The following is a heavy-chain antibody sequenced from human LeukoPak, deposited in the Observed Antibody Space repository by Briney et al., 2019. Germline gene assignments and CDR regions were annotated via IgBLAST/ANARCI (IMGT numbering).Heavy chain of an antibody. CDR2: IYHSGST. CDR3: ARGSYHAFDI. J-gene: IGHJ3*02. CDR1: GYSISSGYY. Sequence: SETLSLTCTVSGYSISSGYYWGWIRQPPGKGLEWIGSIYHSGSTYYNPSLKSRVTISVDTSKNQFSLKLSSVTAADTAVYYCARGSYHAFDIWGQGTMVTVSS. V-gene: IGHV4-38-2*02. D-gene: IGHD6-6*01.